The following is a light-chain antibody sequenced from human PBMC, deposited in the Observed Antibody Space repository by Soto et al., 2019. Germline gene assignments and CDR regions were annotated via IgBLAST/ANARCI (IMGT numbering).Light chain of an antibody. CDR3: QQRSNWPPIT. J-gene: IGKJ5*01. Sequence: ESVLKRSAATRAYFPGRRTTHTRRASQSVSSYLAWYQQKPGQAPRLLIYDASNRATGIPARFSGSGSGTDFTLTISSLEPEDFAVYYCQQRSNWPPITFGQGTRLEIK. CDR2: DAS. CDR1: QSVSSY. V-gene: IGKV3-11*01.